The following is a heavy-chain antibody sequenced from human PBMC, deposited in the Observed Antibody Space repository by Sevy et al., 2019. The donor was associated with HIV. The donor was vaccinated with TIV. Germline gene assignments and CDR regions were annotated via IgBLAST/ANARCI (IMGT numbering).Heavy chain of an antibody. CDR3: ARDHYYDYIWGSYRFLTHDAFDI. J-gene: IGHJ3*02. CDR2: ISGSGGST. V-gene: IGHV3-23*01. Sequence: GGSLRLSCAASGFIFSTYTMTWVRQAPGKGLEWVSGISGSGGSTYYAYSLKGRFTISRDNAKNSLYLQMNSLRAEDTAVYYCARDHYYDYIWGSYRFLTHDAFDIWGQGTMVTVSS. CDR1: GFIFSTYT. D-gene: IGHD3-16*02.